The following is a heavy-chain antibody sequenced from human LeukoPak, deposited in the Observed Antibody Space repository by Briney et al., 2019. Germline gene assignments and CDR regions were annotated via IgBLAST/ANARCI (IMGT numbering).Heavy chain of an antibody. J-gene: IGHJ3*02. D-gene: IGHD4-11*01. CDR3: ATVLIYSKGYDAFDI. Sequence: ASVKVSCKVSGYTLTELSMHWVRQAPGKGLEWMGGFDPEDGETIYAQKFQGRVTMTEDTSTGTAYMELSSLRSEDTAVYYCATVLIYSKGYDAFDIWGQGTMVTVSS. CDR1: GYTLTELS. CDR2: FDPEDGET. V-gene: IGHV1-24*01.